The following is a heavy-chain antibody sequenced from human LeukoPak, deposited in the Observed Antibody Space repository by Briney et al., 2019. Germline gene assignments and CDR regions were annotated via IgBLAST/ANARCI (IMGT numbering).Heavy chain of an antibody. Sequence: SQTLSLTCDISGDSVSSNSAAWNWIRQSPSRGLEWLGRTYYRSKWYNDYAVSLKSRMTINADTSKNQFSLQLNSVTPEDTAVYYCAKGRWALFDCWGRGTLVTVSS. CDR3: AKGRWALFDC. D-gene: IGHD3-9*01. J-gene: IGHJ2*01. CDR2: TYYRSKWYN. V-gene: IGHV6-1*01. CDR1: GDSVSSNSAA.